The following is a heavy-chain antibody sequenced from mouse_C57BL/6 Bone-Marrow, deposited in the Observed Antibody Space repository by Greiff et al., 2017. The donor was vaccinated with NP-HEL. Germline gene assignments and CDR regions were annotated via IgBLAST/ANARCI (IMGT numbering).Heavy chain of an antibody. CDR1: GYAFSSSW. D-gene: IGHD2-1*01. CDR2: IYPGDGDT. CDR3: ARAMVTLYAMDY. J-gene: IGHJ4*01. V-gene: IGHV1-82*01. Sequence: VQLQQSGPELVKPGASVKISCKASGYAFSSSWMNWVKQRPGKGLEWIGRIYPGDGDTNYNGKFKGKATLTADKSSSTAYMQLSSLTSEDSAVYFCARAMVTLYAMDYWGQGTSVTVSS.